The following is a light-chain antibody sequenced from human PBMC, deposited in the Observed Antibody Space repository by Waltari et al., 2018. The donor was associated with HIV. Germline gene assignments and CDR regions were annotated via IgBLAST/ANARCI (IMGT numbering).Light chain of an antibody. CDR3: QSYDSSLSNWV. J-gene: IGLJ3*02. CDR2: GNS. V-gene: IGLV1-40*01. Sequence: QSVLTQPPSVSGAPGQRVTISCTGSSSNIGAGYDVHWYPQLPGTAPKLLIYGNSNRPSGVPDRFSGSKSGTSASLAITGLQPDDETDYYCQSYDSSLSNWVFGGGTKLTVL. CDR1: SSNIGAGYD.